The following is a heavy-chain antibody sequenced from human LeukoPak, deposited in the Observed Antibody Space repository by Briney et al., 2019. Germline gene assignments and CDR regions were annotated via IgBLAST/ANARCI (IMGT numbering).Heavy chain of an antibody. CDR1: GFTFSSFW. CDR3: ARPGSTWRFDY. D-gene: IGHD2-2*01. Sequence: GGSLRLSCAASGFTFSSFWMTWVRQATGKGLEWVANMKQDGSEKYYVDSVKGRFTISRDNAKNSLYLQMDSLRAEDTAVYYCARPGSTWRFDYWGQGTLVTVSS. J-gene: IGHJ4*02. CDR2: MKQDGSEK. V-gene: IGHV3-7*01.